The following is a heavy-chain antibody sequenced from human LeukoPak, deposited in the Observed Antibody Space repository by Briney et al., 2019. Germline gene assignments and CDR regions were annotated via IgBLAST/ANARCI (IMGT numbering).Heavy chain of an antibody. D-gene: IGHD6-13*01. Sequence: GSLXLSXAXSGFTFXSYAMSWVRQAPGKGLEWVSAISGSGGSTYYADSVKGRFTISRDNSKNTLYLQMNSLRAEDTAVYYRAKDQSRWLNDAFDIWGQGTMVTVSS. CDR1: GFTFXSYA. CDR2: ISGSGGST. V-gene: IGHV3-23*01. CDR3: AKDQSRWLNDAFDI. J-gene: IGHJ3*02.